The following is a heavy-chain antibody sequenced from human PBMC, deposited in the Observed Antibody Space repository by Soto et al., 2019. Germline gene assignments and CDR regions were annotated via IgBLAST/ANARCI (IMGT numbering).Heavy chain of an antibody. J-gene: IGHJ6*02. V-gene: IGHV3-21*01. Sequence: GGSLRLSCAASGFTFSSYSMNWVRQAPGKGLEWVSSISSSSSYIYYADSVKGRFTISRDNAKNSLYLQMNSLRAEDTAVYYCARDQTLWQWELTDYYYYGMDVWGQGTTVTVS. CDR1: GFTFSSYS. CDR3: ARDQTLWQWELTDYYYYGMDV. D-gene: IGHD1-26*01. CDR2: ISSSSSYI.